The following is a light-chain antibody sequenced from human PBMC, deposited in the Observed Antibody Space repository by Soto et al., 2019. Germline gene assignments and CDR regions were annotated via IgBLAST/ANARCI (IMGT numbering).Light chain of an antibody. CDR2: ATS. J-gene: IGKJ3*01. CDR1: QGVGGW. Sequence: IQMTQSPSSVSASVGDRVTMTCRASQGVGGWLAWYQQKPGKVPKLLIYATSSLHSGVPSRLSGSGSGTDFTLSISSLQPEDFATYYCQQTHSLPLSFGPGTKVDIK. CDR3: QQTHSLPLS. V-gene: IGKV1-12*01.